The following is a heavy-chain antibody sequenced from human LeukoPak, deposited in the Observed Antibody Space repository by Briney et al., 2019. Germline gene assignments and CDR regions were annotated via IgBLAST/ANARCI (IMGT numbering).Heavy chain of an antibody. V-gene: IGHV3-30*19. J-gene: IGHJ4*02. CDR1: GFIVTDTW. Sequence: PGGSLRLSCAPSGFIVTDTWMSWVRQAPGKGLEWVAVISYDGSNKYYADSVKGRFTISRDNSKNTLYLQMNSLRAEDTAVYYCARDSEYYFDYWGQGTLVTVSS. CDR3: ARDSEYYFDY. CDR2: ISYDGSNK.